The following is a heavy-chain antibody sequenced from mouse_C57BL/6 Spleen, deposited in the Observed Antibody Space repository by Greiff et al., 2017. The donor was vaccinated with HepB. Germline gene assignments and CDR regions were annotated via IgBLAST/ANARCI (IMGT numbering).Heavy chain of an antibody. CDR3: ARGVLRSYFDY. CDR2: IYPRSGNT. V-gene: IGHV1-81*01. CDR1: GYTFTSYG. D-gene: IGHD1-1*01. J-gene: IGHJ2*01. Sequence: LVESGAELARPGASVKLSCKASGYTFTSYGISWVKQRTGQGLEWIGEIYPRSGNTYYNEKFKGKATLTADKSSSTAYMELRSLTSEDSAVYFCARGVLRSYFDYWGQGTTLTVSS.